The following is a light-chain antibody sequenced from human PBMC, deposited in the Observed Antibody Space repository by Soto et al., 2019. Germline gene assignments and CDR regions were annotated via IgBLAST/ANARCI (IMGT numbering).Light chain of an antibody. CDR1: NRDVGSYHL. V-gene: IGLV2-14*01. Sequence: QSALTQPASVSGSPGQSITIACTGTNRDVGSYHLVSWYQQRPGEAPKLIISEVRTRPSWISYRFTGSKSGNTASLTISGLQAEDEAEYYCSSYTTTSTLVFGGGTKLTVL. J-gene: IGLJ3*02. CDR3: SSYTTTSTLV. CDR2: EVR.